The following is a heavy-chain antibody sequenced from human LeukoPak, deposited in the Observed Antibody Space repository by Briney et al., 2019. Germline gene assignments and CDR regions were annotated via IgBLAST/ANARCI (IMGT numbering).Heavy chain of an antibody. CDR3: ARGSYDSSGYYSGAFDI. J-gene: IGHJ3*02. CDR1: GFTFSSYS. D-gene: IGHD3-22*01. V-gene: IGHV3-30*03. CDR2: ISYDGSNK. Sequence: GGSLRLSCAASGFTFSSYSMNWVRQAPGKGLEWVAVISYDGSNKYYADSVKGRFTISRDNSKNTLYLQMNSLRAEDTAVYYCARGSYDSSGYYSGAFDIWGQGTMVTVSS.